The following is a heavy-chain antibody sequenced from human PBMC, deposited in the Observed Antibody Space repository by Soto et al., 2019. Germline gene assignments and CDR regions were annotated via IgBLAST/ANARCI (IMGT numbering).Heavy chain of an antibody. CDR2: IYNSEGS. Sequence: SETLSLTCTVSGGSMSSYYWTWIRQPPGKGLEWIGYIYNSEGSNYSPSLKSRVTMSIDTSKNQFSLKLTSVTAADTAVYYCARGYSGYDAALDYWGQGTLVTVS. CDR3: ARGYSGYDAALDY. D-gene: IGHD5-12*01. J-gene: IGHJ4*01. V-gene: IGHV4-59*01. CDR1: GGSMSSYY.